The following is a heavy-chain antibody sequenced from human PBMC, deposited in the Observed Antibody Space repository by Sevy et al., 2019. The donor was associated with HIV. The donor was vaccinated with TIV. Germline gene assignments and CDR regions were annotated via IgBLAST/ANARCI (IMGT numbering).Heavy chain of an antibody. V-gene: IGHV3-23*01. CDR2: LSFGCGKI. CDR1: GFALYEYS. J-gene: IGHJ4*02. CDR3: AREGCSRPHDY. D-gene: IGHD2-8*01. Sequence: GGSLRLSCTASGFALYEYSMSWIRQAPGKGLGWVATLSFGCGKINYAYSVKGRFTISRDNSKNSFYLQMDNLRVEDTALYYCAREGCSRPHDYWGQGTRVTVSS.